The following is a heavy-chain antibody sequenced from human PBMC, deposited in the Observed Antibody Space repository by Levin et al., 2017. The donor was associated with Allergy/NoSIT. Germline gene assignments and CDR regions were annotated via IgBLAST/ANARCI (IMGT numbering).Heavy chain of an antibody. CDR2: INHSGST. Sequence: SQTLSLTCAVYGGSFSGYYWSWIRQPPGKGLEWIGEINHSGSTNYNPSLKSRVTISVDTSKNQFSLKLSSVTAADTAVYYCARGFDYGSGSYTNWGQGTLVTVSS. CDR1: GGSFSGYY. CDR3: ARGFDYGSGSYTN. D-gene: IGHD3-10*01. J-gene: IGHJ4*02. V-gene: IGHV4-34*01.